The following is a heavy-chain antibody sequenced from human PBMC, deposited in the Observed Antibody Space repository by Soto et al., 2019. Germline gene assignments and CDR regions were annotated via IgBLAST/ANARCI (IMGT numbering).Heavy chain of an antibody. CDR1: GFTFSNYW. J-gene: IGHJ4*02. V-gene: IGHV3-7*01. D-gene: IGHD6-25*01. CDR2: IKKDGSQK. CDR3: VKEIASAQ. Sequence: EVQLVESGGGLVQPGGSLRLSCETSGFTFSNYWMTWVRQAPEKGLEWVANIKKDGSQKNFVDSVTGRFTISRDNAKNSLYLQMDSLRVEDTAIYYCVKEIASAQWGQGTLVTVSS.